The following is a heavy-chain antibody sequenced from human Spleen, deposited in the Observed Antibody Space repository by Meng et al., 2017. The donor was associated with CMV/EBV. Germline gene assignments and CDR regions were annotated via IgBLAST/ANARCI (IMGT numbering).Heavy chain of an antibody. V-gene: IGHV4-34*01. D-gene: IGHD2-8*01. CDR2: INHSGST. CDR1: GGSFSGYY. CDR3: ARGQRVLDY. Sequence: QVQLTASGPGLVEPSETLSRTCAVYGGSFSGYYWSWIRQPPGKGLEWIGEINHSGSTNYNPSLKSRVTISVDTSKNQFSLKLSSVTAADTAVYYCARGQRVLDYWGQGTLVTVSS. J-gene: IGHJ4*02.